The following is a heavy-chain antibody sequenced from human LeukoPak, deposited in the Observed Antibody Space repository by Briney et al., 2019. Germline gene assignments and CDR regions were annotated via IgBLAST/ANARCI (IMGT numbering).Heavy chain of an antibody. J-gene: IGHJ5*02. CDR2: IRYDGSNE. Sequence: GGSLRLSCAASGFSFSGYGMHWVRQAPGKGLEWVAFIRYDGSNEYYADSVKGRFTISRDKSKNTLSLQMNSLRAEDTAVYYCAKVALAGTYNWFDPWGQGTLVTVSS. D-gene: IGHD1-1*01. CDR1: GFSFSGYG. V-gene: IGHV3-30*02. CDR3: AKVALAGTYNWFDP.